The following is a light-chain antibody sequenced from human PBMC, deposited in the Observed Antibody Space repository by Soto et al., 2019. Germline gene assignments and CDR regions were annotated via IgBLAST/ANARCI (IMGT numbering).Light chain of an antibody. J-gene: IGKJ5*01. CDR3: QQRSTWPT. CDR2: DAS. CDR1: QSVGSS. V-gene: IGKV3-11*01. Sequence: EIVLTQSPATLSLSPGERATLSCRASQSVGSSLAWYQQRPGQPPRLLLYDASNRATGIPARFSGSGSGADFTLTITSLVPEDFAVYYCQQRSTWPTFGQGTRLEIK.